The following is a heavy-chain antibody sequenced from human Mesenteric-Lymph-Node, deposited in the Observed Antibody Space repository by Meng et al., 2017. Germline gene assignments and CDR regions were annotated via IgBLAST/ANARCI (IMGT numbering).Heavy chain of an antibody. D-gene: IGHD3-9*01. CDR3: VSQGMTSYSWGY. V-gene: IGHV4-4*02. CDR1: GGSISSVYW. J-gene: IGHJ4*02. Sequence: LLQGLGPGLVKPSDPLPLPCAVSGGSISSVYWWTWVRQSPGKGLEWIGEIYHSGSTNYNPSLKSRVTITGDWSKNQFSLKLNSVTAADTALYYCVSQGMTSYSWGYWGQGTLVTVSS. CDR2: IYHSGST.